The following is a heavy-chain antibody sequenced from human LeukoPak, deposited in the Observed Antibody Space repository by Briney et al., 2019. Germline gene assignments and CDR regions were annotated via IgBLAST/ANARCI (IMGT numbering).Heavy chain of an antibody. D-gene: IGHD3-10*01. CDR3: ASGSGSYRTAYYYMDV. CDR1: GLTLSKYV. CDR2: IYSGGST. V-gene: IGHV3-53*01. Sequence: GGSLRLSCAASGLTLSKYVMSWVRQAPGKGLEWVSVIYSGGSTYYADSVKGRFTISRDNSKNTLYLQMNSLRAEDTAVYYCASGSGSYRTAYYYMDVWGTGTTVTVSS. J-gene: IGHJ6*03.